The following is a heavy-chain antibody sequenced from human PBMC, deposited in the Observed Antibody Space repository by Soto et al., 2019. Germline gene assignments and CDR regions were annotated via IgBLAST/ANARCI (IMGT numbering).Heavy chain of an antibody. Sequence: GGSLRLSCAASGFTFSSYAMSWVRQAPGKGLQWVSGITGSGGSTYYTDSVKGRFTISRDNSKNTLYLQMNSLRAEDTAVYYCAKGASYDYIWGSYRSDYWGQGTLVTVSS. CDR1: GFTFSSYA. J-gene: IGHJ4*02. D-gene: IGHD3-16*02. V-gene: IGHV3-23*01. CDR2: ITGSGGST. CDR3: AKGASYDYIWGSYRSDY.